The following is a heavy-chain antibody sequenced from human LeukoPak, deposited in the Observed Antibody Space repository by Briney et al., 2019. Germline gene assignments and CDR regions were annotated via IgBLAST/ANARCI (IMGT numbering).Heavy chain of an antibody. Sequence: PSETLSLTCTVSGGSISSSSYYWGWIRQPPGKGLEWIGSIYYSGSTYYNPSLKSRVTISVDTSKNQFSLKLSSVTAADTAVYYCARLFRGGSWYFDLWGRGTLVTVSS. D-gene: IGHD2-15*01. CDR2: IYYSGST. V-gene: IGHV4-39*01. J-gene: IGHJ2*01. CDR1: GGSISSSSYY. CDR3: ARLFRGGSWYFDL.